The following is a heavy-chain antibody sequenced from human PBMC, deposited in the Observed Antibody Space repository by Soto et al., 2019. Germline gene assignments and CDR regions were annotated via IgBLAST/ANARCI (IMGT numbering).Heavy chain of an antibody. CDR3: ARDSGSYYYYYGMDV. Sequence: ASVNVSCKSSGYAFATYGITWVRQAPGQGLEWLGGISSSNGNTNYAQKLQGRVTMTTDTSTSTAYMELRSLTSDDTAVYYCARDSGSYYYYYGMDVWGQGTTVTVSS. CDR1: GYAFATYG. CDR2: ISSSNGNT. J-gene: IGHJ6*02. D-gene: IGHD3-10*01. V-gene: IGHV1-18*01.